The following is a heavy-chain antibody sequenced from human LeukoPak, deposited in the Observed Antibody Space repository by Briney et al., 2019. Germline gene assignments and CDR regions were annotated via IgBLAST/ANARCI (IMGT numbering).Heavy chain of an antibody. CDR1: GGTFSSYA. D-gene: IGHD6-19*01. CDR2: IIPIFGTA. V-gene: IGHV1-69*13. J-gene: IGHJ4*02. Sequence: SVKVSCNASGGTFSSYAISWVRQAPGQGLEWMGGIIPIFGTANYAQKFQGRVTITADESTSTAYMELSSLRSEDTAVYYCARAGSVAGRETFDYWGQGTLVTVSS. CDR3: ARAGSVAGRETFDY.